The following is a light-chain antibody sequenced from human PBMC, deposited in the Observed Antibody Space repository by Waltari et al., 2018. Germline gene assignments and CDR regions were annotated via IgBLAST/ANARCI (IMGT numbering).Light chain of an antibody. CDR2: AAS. CDR3: QQSYSLLRLT. V-gene: IGKV1-39*01. CDR1: QSISIY. J-gene: IGKJ4*01. Sequence: DIQMTQSPSSLSASIGDRVTITCRASQSISIYLNWYQQKPGKAPKLLINAASNLQSGVPSRFSGSGSGTDFTLTISSLQPEDFATYYCQQSYSLLRLTFGGGTKVDIK.